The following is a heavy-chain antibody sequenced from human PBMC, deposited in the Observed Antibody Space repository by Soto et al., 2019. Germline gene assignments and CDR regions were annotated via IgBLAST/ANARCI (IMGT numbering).Heavy chain of an antibody. J-gene: IGHJ6*02. CDR2: IAYDGSNK. CDR3: AKDKGRSLAGGMDV. D-gene: IGHD6-19*01. CDR1: GVTFSSYG. Sequence: QVQLVESGGGVVQPGRSLRLSCAASGVTFSSYGMHWVRQAPGKGLEWVAVIAYDGSNKYYADSVKGRFTISRDNSKNTLYLQMNRLRAEDKAVYYCAKDKGRSLAGGMDVWGQGTTVTVSS. V-gene: IGHV3-30*18.